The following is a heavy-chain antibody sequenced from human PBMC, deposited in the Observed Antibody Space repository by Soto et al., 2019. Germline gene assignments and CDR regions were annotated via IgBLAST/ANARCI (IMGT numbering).Heavy chain of an antibody. Sequence: GLDLEWLALIYWDGDKRYNASLGNRLTITKDTSMNQVVLTLTNVDPADTATYYCAHRATMTILGLIIDNGIWFDPWGQGTRVIVSS. V-gene: IGHV2-5*02. CDR2: IYWDGDK. J-gene: IGHJ5*02. D-gene: IGHD3-22*01. CDR3: AHRATMTILGLIIDNGIWFDP.